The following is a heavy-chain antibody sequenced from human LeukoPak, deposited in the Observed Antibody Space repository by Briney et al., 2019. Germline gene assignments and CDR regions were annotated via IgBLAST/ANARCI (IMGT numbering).Heavy chain of an antibody. V-gene: IGHV1-2*02. D-gene: IGHD6-13*01. J-gene: IGHJ6*02. CDR3: ARGLDPSSSWLVLYYYYGMDV. CDR1: GYTFTGYY. Sequence: ASVKVSCKASGYTFTGYYMHWVRQAPGQGLEWMGWINPNSGGTNYAQKFQGRVTMTRDTSISTAYMELSSLRSEDTAVYYCARGLDPSSSWLVLYYYYGMDVWGQGTTVTVSS. CDR2: INPNSGGT.